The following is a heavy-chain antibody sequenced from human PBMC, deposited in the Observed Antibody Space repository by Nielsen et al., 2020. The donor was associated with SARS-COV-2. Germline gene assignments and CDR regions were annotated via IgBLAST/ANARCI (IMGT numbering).Heavy chain of an antibody. CDR3: AKDGHSSGWYGAPDY. CDR2: IRWNSGSI. CDR1: GFTFDDYA. D-gene: IGHD6-19*01. J-gene: IGHJ4*02. V-gene: IGHV3-9*01. Sequence: GGSLRLSCAASGFTFDDYAMHWVRQAPGKGLEWVSGIRWNSGSIGYADSVKGRFTISRDNAKNSLYLQMNSLRAEDTALYYCAKDGHSSGWYGAPDYWGQGTLVTVSS.